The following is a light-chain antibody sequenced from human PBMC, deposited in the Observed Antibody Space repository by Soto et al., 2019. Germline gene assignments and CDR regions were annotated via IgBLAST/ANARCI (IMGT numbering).Light chain of an antibody. Sequence: QSALAQPASVSGSPGQSITISCTGTSNDVGHFNYVSWFQHHPGKAPKLLIFDVSNWPSGVSDRFSGSKSGNTASLTISGLQPEDEADYYCTSFTTSNTFVFGSGTKVTVL. V-gene: IGLV2-14*03. J-gene: IGLJ1*01. CDR3: TSFTTSNTFV. CDR2: DVS. CDR1: SNDVGHFNY.